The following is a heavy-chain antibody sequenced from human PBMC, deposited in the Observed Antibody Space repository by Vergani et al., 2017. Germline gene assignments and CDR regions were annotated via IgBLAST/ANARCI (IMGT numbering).Heavy chain of an antibody. CDR2: IYYSGST. Sequence: QVQLQESGPGLVKPSETLSLTCTVSGGSISSYYWSWIRQPPGKGLEWIGYIYYSGSTNYNPSLKSRVTISVDTSKNQFSLKLSSVTAADTAVYYCARSPRWVLSQTFDYWGQGTLVTVSS. CDR3: ARSPRWVLSQTFDY. V-gene: IGHV4-59*01. D-gene: IGHD3-3*01. J-gene: IGHJ4*02. CDR1: GGSISSYY.